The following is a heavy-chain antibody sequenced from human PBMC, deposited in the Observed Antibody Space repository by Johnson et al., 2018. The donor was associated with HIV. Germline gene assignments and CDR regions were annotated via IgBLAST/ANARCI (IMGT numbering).Heavy chain of an antibody. V-gene: IGHV3-74*01. CDR1: GFTFSSYW. CDR2: ITADGSRT. Sequence: VQLVESGGGLVQPGGSLRLSCAASGFTFSSYWMHWVRQAPGKGLVWVSRITADGSRTTYADSVKGRFTISRDNSKNTVYLQMNNLRAEDTAVYYCARGKWLDAFDIWGQGTMVTVSS. D-gene: IGHD6-19*01. J-gene: IGHJ3*02. CDR3: ARGKWLDAFDI.